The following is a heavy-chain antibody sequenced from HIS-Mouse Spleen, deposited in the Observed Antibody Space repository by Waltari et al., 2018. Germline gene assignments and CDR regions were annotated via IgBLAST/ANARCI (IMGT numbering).Heavy chain of an antibody. CDR2: IYSGGST. J-gene: IGHJ2*01. Sequence: QLVESGGGLIEPGGSMSPCCAASGFIVSSHYMRWVRPAPGKGLEWVAVIYSGGSTYYADSVKGRFTISRDNSKNTLYLQMNSLRAEDTAVYYCARGGLAAAGWYFHLWGRGTLVTVSS. D-gene: IGHD6-13*01. CDR1: GFIVSSHY. CDR3: ARGGLAAAGWYFHL. V-gene: IGHV3-53*01.